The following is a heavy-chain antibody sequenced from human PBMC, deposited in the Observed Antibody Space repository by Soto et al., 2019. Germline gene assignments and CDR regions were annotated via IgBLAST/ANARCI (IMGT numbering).Heavy chain of an antibody. V-gene: IGHV3-48*03. CDR3: ARISGWRIGGFGGAFDI. Sequence: GGSLRLSCADSGFTFRSYEMNWVRQAPGKGLEWVSYISSSGSTIQYADSVKGRFTISRDNAKNSLYLQMNSLRAEDTAVYYCARISGWRIGGFGGAFDIWGQGTMVTVSS. D-gene: IGHD3-16*01. J-gene: IGHJ3*02. CDR1: GFTFRSYE. CDR2: ISSSGSTI.